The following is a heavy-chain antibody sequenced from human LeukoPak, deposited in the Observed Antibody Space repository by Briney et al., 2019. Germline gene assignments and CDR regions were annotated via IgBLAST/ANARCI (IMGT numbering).Heavy chain of an antibody. CDR2: IIPIFNTT. V-gene: IGHV1-69*06. CDR3: AREAGTPFRTTTFDS. Sequence: SVKVSCKASADTFSNYPISWVRRAPGRGLGWMGGIIPIFNTTNYAQKFQGRVTITADKSTNSAYMELSSLRSEDTAVYYCAREAGTPFRTTTFDSWGQGTRVTVSS. D-gene: IGHD1-1*01. J-gene: IGHJ4*02. CDR1: ADTFSNYP.